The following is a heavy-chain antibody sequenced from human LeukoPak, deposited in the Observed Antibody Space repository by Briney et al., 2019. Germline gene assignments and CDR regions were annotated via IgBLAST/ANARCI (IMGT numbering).Heavy chain of an antibody. J-gene: IGHJ4*02. CDR1: GFTFSSYG. D-gene: IGHD3-9*01. CDR2: IRYDGSNK. V-gene: IGHV3-30*02. CDR3: AKVWQILTGYYNGVDY. Sequence: GGSLRLSCAASGFTFSSYGMHWVRQAPGKGLEWVAFIRYDGSNKYYADSVKGRFTISRDNSKNTLYLQMNSLRAEDTAVYYCAKVWQILTGYYNGVDYWGQGTLVTVSS.